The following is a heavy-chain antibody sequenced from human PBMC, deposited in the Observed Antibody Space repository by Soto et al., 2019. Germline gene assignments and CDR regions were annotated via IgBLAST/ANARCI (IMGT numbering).Heavy chain of an antibody. CDR2: IYHSGST. CDR1: GGSISSGGYS. CDR3: AREGALLFGGNSDYYSTMDV. J-gene: IGHJ6*02. Sequence: PSETLSLTCAVSGGSISSGGYSLSWIRQPPGKGLEWIGYIYHSGSTYYNPSLKSRVTISVGRSKNQFSLKLGSVTAADTAFYYCAREGALLFGGNSDYYSTMDVWGQGTTVTVSS. V-gene: IGHV4-30-2*01. D-gene: IGHD2-21*02.